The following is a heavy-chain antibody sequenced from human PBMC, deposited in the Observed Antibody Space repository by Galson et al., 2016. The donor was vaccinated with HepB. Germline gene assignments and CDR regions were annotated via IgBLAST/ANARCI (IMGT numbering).Heavy chain of an antibody. Sequence: QSGAEVTEPGESLKISCKGSGYTFTNYWIGWVRQMPGKGLEWMGIIYTGDSDTRNSPSFQGQVTISADKSISTAYLQWSSLKTSDTAMYYCARTLGGNSPFDSWGQGTLVTVSS. D-gene: IGHD4-23*01. J-gene: IGHJ4*02. V-gene: IGHV5-51*01. CDR3: ARTLGGNSPFDS. CDR1: GYTFTNYW. CDR2: IYTGDSDT.